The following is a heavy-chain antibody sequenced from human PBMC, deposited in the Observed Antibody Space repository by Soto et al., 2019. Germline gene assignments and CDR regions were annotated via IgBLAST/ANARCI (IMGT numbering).Heavy chain of an antibody. CDR3: AGRDDDGDY. D-gene: IGHD1-1*01. CDR1: GFTFSSYA. Sequence: EVQLLESGGGLVQPGGSLRLSCAASGFTFSSYAMTWVRQAPGKGLEWVSGISNGGAYTYYADFVKGRFTISRDNPKNTLHLQMNSLRAEDTAVYYCAGRDDDGDYWGQGILVTVSS. CDR2: ISNGGAYT. J-gene: IGHJ4*02. V-gene: IGHV3-23*01.